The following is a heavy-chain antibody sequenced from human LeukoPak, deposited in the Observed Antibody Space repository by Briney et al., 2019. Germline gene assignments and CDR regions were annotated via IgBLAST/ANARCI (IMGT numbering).Heavy chain of an antibody. CDR1: GFTFSSYA. D-gene: IGHD3-22*01. V-gene: IGHV3-23*01. CDR3: AKDRGSGYYWELFDY. Sequence: GGSLRLSCAASGFTFSSYAMSWVRQAPGKGLEWVSGISGSGSSIYYADSVKGRFTISRDNSKNTLYLQMDSLRGEDTAVYYCAKDRGSGYYWELFDYWGQGTLVTVSS. CDR2: ISGSGSSI. J-gene: IGHJ4*02.